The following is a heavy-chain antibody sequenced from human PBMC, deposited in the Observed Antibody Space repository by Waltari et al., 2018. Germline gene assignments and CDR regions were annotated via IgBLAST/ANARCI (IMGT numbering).Heavy chain of an antibody. CDR3: ATDLTLVVPAAMGGDY. CDR2: VDPEDGET. CDR1: GYTFTDYY. D-gene: IGHD2-2*01. V-gene: IGHV1-69-2*01. J-gene: IGHJ4*02. Sequence: EVQLVQSGAEVKKPGATVKISCKASGYTFTDYYMHWVQQAPGKGLEWMGRVDPEDGETIDAEKFQGRVTITADTSTDTAYMELSSLRSEDTAVYYCATDLTLVVPAAMGGDYWGQGTLVTVSS.